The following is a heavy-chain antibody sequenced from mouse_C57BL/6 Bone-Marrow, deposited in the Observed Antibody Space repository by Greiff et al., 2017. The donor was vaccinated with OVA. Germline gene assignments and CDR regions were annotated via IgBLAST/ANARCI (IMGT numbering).Heavy chain of an antibody. CDR1: VYAFSSSW. Sequence: VQLQQSGPELVKPGASVKISCKASVYAFSSSWMNWVKQRPGKGLEWIGRIYPGDGDTNYNGKFKGKATLTADKSSSTAYMQLSSLTSEDSAVYFCAPSYGYFDVWGTGTTVTVSS. V-gene: IGHV1-82*01. J-gene: IGHJ1*03. CDR2: IYPGDGDT. CDR3: APSYGYFDV.